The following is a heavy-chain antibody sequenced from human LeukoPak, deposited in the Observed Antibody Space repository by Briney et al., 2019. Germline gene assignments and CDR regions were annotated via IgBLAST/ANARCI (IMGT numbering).Heavy chain of an antibody. CDR1: GFIINKHA. D-gene: IGHD1-26*01. Sequence: PGGSLRLSCAASGFIINKHAMSWVRQAPGKGLEWVSGLSGSGGSTDYADSVKGRFTVSRDNAKNSLYLQMNSLRAEDTAVYYCARDPFIVGATAPFDYWGQGTLVTVSS. CDR3: ARDPFIVGATAPFDY. CDR2: LSGSGGST. V-gene: IGHV3-23*01. J-gene: IGHJ4*02.